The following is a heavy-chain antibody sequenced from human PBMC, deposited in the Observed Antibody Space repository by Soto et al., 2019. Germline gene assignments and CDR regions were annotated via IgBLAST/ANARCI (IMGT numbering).Heavy chain of an antibody. CDR2: ISGSGGST. J-gene: IGHJ4*02. Sequence: EVQLLESGGGLVQPGGSLRLSCVASGFTFSSYAMRWVRQAPVKGLEWVSAISGSGGSTYYADSVKGRFTISRDNSKNTLYLQMNSLRAEDTTVYYCARRGSGSYYDYWGQGTLVTVS. D-gene: IGHD1-26*01. CDR3: ARRGSGSYYDY. V-gene: IGHV3-23*01. CDR1: GFTFSSYA.